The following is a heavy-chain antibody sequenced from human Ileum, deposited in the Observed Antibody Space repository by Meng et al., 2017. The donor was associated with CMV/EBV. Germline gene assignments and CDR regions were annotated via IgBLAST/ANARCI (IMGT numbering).Heavy chain of an antibody. CDR2: INSDGSST. V-gene: IGHV3-74*01. J-gene: IGHJ6*02. Sequence: GESLKISCAASGFNFSSYWMHWVRQAPGKGLVWVSRINSDGSSTSYADSVKGRFTISRDNAKNTLYLQMNSLRAEDTAVYYCARTPIVVVPAAIPYYYYYYGMDVWGQGTTVTVSS. CDR1: GFNFSSYW. CDR3: ARTPIVVVPAAIPYYYYYYGMDV. D-gene: IGHD2-2*01.